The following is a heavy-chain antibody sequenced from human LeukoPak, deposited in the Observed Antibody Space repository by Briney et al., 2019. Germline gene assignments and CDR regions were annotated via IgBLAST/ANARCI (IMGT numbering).Heavy chain of an antibody. D-gene: IGHD3-22*01. V-gene: IGHV4-4*07. J-gene: IGHJ3*02. Sequence: PSETLSLTCTVSGGSISSYYWSWIRQPAGKGLEWIGRIYTSGSTNYNPSLKSRVTMSVDTSKNQFSLKLSSVTAADTAVYYCARDYYDSSGYWAFDIWGQGTMVTVSS. CDR2: IYTSGST. CDR1: GGSISSYY. CDR3: ARDYYDSSGYWAFDI.